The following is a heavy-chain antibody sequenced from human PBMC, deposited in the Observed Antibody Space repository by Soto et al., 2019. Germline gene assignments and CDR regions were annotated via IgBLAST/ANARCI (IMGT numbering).Heavy chain of an antibody. D-gene: IGHD1-1*01. V-gene: IGHV4-30-2*01. CDR3: DRAKLGTPNYFVY. Sequence: SETLSLTCPVSGGSISSVSYSWSWIRQHPGKGLEWMGYIYHSGRTYCKPPLKSRVTISVNRSKNQFSIKLSSVTAADRGFYYFDRAKLGTPNYFVYRGQGTPVTVSS. CDR1: GGSISSVSYS. J-gene: IGHJ4*02. CDR2: IYHSGRT.